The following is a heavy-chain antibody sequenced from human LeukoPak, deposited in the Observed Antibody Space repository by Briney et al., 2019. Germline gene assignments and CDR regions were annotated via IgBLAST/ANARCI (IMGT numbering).Heavy chain of an antibody. CDR3: ARGYGSGSYYLSNY. Sequence: PGGSLRLSCAASGFTFSTYWMSWVRQAPGKGLEWVSSISSSSSYIYYADSVKGRFTISRDNAKNSLYLQMNSLRAEDTAVYYCARGYGSGSYYLSNYWGQGTLVTVSS. CDR2: ISSSSSYI. V-gene: IGHV3-21*01. CDR1: GFTFSTYW. D-gene: IGHD3-10*01. J-gene: IGHJ4*02.